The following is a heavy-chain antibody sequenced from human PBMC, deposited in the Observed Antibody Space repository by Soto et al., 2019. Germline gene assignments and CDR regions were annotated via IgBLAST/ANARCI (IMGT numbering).Heavy chain of an antibody. CDR2: IWYDGSNK. CDR3: ARRRGSGCVWFDP. Sequence: PGGSLRLSCAASGFTFSSYGMHWVRQAPGKGLEWVAVIWYDGSNKYYADSVKGRFTISRDNSKNTLYLQMNSLRAEDTAVYYCARRRGSGCVWFDPWGQGTLVTVSS. J-gene: IGHJ5*02. D-gene: IGHD6-25*01. CDR1: GFTFSSYG. V-gene: IGHV3-33*01.